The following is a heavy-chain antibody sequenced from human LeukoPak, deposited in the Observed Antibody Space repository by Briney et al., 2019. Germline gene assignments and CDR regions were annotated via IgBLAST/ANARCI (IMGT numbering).Heavy chain of an antibody. CDR3: ARERFTGSSWQLYYFDY. Sequence: ASVKVSCKASGYTFTSYYIHWVRQAPGQGLEWMGIINPSGGSTTYAQRFQGRVTMTRDTSTSTVYMELSSLRSGDTAVYYCARERFTGSSWQLYYFDYWGQGTLVTVSS. CDR2: INPSGGST. CDR1: GYTFTSYY. V-gene: IGHV1-46*01. J-gene: IGHJ4*02. D-gene: IGHD6-13*01.